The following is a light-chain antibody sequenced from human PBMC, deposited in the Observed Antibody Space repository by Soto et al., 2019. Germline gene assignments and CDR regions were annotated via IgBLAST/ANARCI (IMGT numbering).Light chain of an antibody. CDR2: DAS. Sequence: EIVLTQSPATLSLSPGERATLSCRASQSVSSYLAWYQQKPGQAPRLLIYDASNRATGIPARFSASGSGTDFTLTISSLEPEDFAVYYCQQRSNWPPFFGPGTKVDIK. V-gene: IGKV3-11*01. CDR3: QQRSNWPPF. CDR1: QSVSSY. J-gene: IGKJ3*01.